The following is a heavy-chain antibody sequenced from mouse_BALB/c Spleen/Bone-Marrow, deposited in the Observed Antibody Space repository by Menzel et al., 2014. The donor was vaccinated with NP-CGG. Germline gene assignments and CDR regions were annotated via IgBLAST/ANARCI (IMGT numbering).Heavy chain of an antibody. J-gene: IGHJ1*01. CDR3: ARYLHYYGSSYGYFDV. Sequence: LEESGAELVKPGASVKLSCKASGYTFTSYWMHWVKQRPGQGLEWIGEINPSNGRTNYNEKFKSKATLTVDKSSSTAYMQLSSLTSEDSAVYYCARYLHYYGSSYGYFDVWGAGTPVTVSS. CDR2: INPSNGRT. CDR1: GYTFTSYW. D-gene: IGHD1-1*01. V-gene: IGHV1S81*02.